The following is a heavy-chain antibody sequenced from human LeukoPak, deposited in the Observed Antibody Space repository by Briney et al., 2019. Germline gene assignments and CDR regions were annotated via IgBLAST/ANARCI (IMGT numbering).Heavy chain of an antibody. J-gene: IGHJ4*02. CDR1: GFTFTTYA. Sequence: GGSLRLSCAASGFTFTTYAMSWVRQAPGKGLKCVSAISGSGGSTYYADSVKGRFTISRDNSKNTLYLQMNSLRAEDTAVYYCAKGGLSGWPFDSWGQGTLVTVFS. D-gene: IGHD6-19*01. CDR2: ISGSGGST. V-gene: IGHV3-23*01. CDR3: AKGGLSGWPFDS.